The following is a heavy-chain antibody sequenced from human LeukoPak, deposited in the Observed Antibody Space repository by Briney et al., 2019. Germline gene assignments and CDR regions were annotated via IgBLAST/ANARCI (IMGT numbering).Heavy chain of an antibody. CDR3: ANTTRVAPDGRAEYFQH. CDR2: ISYSGST. D-gene: IGHD5-12*01. V-gene: IGHV4-59*03. CDR1: GGSISSYY. J-gene: IGHJ1*01. Sequence: SETLSLTCTVSGGSISSYYWSWIRQPPGKRLEWIGYISYSGSTNYNPSLKSRVTISVDASEKQISLSLRSVTAADTAMYYCANTTRVAPDGRAEYFQHWGQGTLAIVSS.